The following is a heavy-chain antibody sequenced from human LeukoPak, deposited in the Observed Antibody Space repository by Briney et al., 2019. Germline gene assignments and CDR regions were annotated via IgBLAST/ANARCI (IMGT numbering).Heavy chain of an antibody. J-gene: IGHJ4*02. D-gene: IGHD6-6*01. Sequence: SETLSLTCAVYGGSFSGYYWSWIRQPPGKGLEWIGEINHSGSTNYNPSLKSRVTISVDTSKNQFSLKLSSVTAADTAVYYCARGSDGAARPVDYWGQGTLVTVSS. CDR1: GGSFSGYY. CDR2: INHSGST. V-gene: IGHV4-34*01. CDR3: ARGSDGAARPVDY.